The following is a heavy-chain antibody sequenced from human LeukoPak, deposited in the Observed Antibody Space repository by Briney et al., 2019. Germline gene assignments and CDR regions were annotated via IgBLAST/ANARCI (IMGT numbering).Heavy chain of an antibody. V-gene: IGHV1-18*01. Sequence: ASVKVSCKASGYTFTSYGISWVRQAPGQGLEWMGWISAYNGNTNYAQKLQGRVTMTADTSTSTAYMELRSLRSDDTAVYYCARGGGQQLNYYYYGVGVWGQGTTVTVSS. CDR2: ISAYNGNT. CDR1: GYTFTSYG. CDR3: ARGGGQQLNYYYYGVGV. J-gene: IGHJ6*02. D-gene: IGHD6-13*01.